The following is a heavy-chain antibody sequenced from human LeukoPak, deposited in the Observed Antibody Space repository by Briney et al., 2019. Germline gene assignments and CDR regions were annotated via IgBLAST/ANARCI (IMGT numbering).Heavy chain of an antibody. CDR1: GGSFSGYY. Sequence: PSETLSLTCAVYGGSFSGYYWSWIRQPPGKGLEWIGEINHSGSTNYNPSLKSRVTISVDTSKNQFSLKLSSVTAADTAVYYCARVVDPGGYYYFYYVDVWGKGTTVTVSS. V-gene: IGHV4-34*01. J-gene: IGHJ6*03. CDR3: ARVVDPGGYYYFYYVDV. D-gene: IGHD3-16*01. CDR2: INHSGST.